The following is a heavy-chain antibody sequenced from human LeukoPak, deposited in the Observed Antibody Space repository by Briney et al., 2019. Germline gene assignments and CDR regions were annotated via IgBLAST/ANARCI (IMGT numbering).Heavy chain of an antibody. V-gene: IGHV3-23*01. CDR2: ISGSGGST. D-gene: IGHD3-22*01. Sequence: GGSLRLSCAASGLTFSTYAMNWVRQAPGKGLEWVSAISGSGGSTYTADSVKGRFTISRNNSKNTLYLQMNSLRAGDTAIYYCAKIPHSSYYYDSSGYLDYWGQGTLVSVSP. CDR1: GLTFSTYA. CDR3: AKIPHSSYYYDSSGYLDY. J-gene: IGHJ4*02.